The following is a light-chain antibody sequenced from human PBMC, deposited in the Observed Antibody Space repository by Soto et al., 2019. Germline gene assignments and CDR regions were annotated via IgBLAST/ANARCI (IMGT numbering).Light chain of an antibody. CDR2: YNT. CDR1: NIGSKS. Sequence: SYELTQPPSVSVAPGRTARITCGGNNIGSKSIHWYQQKPGQAPVLVIYYNTDRPSGIPERFSGSNSENTATLTISRVEAGDEADYSCQVWDSSSDHPHVVFGGGTKLTVL. CDR3: QVWDSSSDHPHVV. V-gene: IGLV3-21*04. J-gene: IGLJ2*01.